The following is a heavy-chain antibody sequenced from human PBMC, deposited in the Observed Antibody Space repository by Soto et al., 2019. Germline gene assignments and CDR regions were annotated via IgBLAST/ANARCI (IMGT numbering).Heavy chain of an antibody. Sequence: LRLSCAASGFTFSSYGMHWVRQAPGKGLEWVAVISYDGSNKYYADSVKGRFTISRDNSKNTLYLQMNSLRAEDTAVYYCARDPDGIIDFDYWGQGTQVTVSS. CDR3: ARDPDGIIDFDY. CDR1: GFTFSSYG. V-gene: IGHV3-30*03. J-gene: IGHJ4*02. D-gene: IGHD3-10*01. CDR2: ISYDGSNK.